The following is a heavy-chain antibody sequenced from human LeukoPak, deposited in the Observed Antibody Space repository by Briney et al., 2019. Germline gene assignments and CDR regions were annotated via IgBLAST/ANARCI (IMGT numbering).Heavy chain of an antibody. J-gene: IGHJ4*02. CDR1: GYTVSHYA. CDR2: ISAGNGNT. Sequence: ASVKVSCKASGYTVSHYAINWVRQAPGQGPEWMGWISAGNGNTKYSQNFQGRVTFISNTSATTAFMELSSLRSEDAAVYYCARDSGSGNNDYWGQGTLVTVSS. D-gene: IGHD1-26*01. V-gene: IGHV1-3*01. CDR3: ARDSGSGNNDY.